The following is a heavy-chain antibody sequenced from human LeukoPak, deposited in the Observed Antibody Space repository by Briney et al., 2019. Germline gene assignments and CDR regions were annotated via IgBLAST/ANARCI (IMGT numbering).Heavy chain of an antibody. Sequence: SVKVSCKASGGTFSSYAISWVRQAPGQGREWMGGIIPIFGTANYAQKFQGRVTITADKSTSTAYMELSSLRSEDTAVYYCARYYDILTGEYYFDYWGQGTLVTVSS. CDR3: ARYYDILTGEYYFDY. D-gene: IGHD3-9*01. CDR2: IIPIFGTA. V-gene: IGHV1-69*06. J-gene: IGHJ4*02. CDR1: GGTFSSYA.